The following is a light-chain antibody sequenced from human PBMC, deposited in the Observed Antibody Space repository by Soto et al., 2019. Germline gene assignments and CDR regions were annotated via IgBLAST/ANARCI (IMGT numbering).Light chain of an antibody. CDR1: QSLLHITGETF. J-gene: IGKJ5*01. V-gene: IGKV2D-29*02. Sequence: DVLMPQPPLSLSVAPGQPASISCKSSQSLLHITGETFLFWYLQKPGQSPQLLIYEVSTRVSGVPDRFSGSGSGTDFTLEVSRVETDDVGIYYCMQSTQLPPTFGQGTRLEIK. CDR2: EVS. CDR3: MQSTQLPPT.